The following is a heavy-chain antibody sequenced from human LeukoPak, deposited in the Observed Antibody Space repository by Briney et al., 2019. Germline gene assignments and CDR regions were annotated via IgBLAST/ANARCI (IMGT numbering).Heavy chain of an antibody. V-gene: IGHV3-74*01. CDR1: GFTFSNYW. D-gene: IGHD4-17*01. CDR2: ITFDGDTT. Sequence: QSGGSLRLSCAASGFTFSNYWMHWVRQAPGKGLVWVSRITFDGDTTSYADSVKGRFTISRDNAKNTLHLQMNSLRVEDTAVYYCAGDGVYYGDLPDSWGQGTLVTVSS. J-gene: IGHJ4*02. CDR3: AGDGVYYGDLPDS.